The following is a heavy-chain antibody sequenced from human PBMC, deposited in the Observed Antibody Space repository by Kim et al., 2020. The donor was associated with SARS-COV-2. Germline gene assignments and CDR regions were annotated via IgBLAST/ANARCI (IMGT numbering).Heavy chain of an antibody. CDR1: GFTLEDFA. J-gene: IGHJ3*01. D-gene: IGHD1-26*01. V-gene: IGHV3-9*01. CDR3: VKEMWEFRQGAFDV. Sequence: GGSLRLFCAASGFTLEDFALHWVRQAPGKGLEWVSGITWDSGSLGYAETVKGRFIVSRDNAKKSLYLEMNSLRVEDTALYYCVKEMWEFRQGAFDVWGQG. CDR2: ITWDSGSL.